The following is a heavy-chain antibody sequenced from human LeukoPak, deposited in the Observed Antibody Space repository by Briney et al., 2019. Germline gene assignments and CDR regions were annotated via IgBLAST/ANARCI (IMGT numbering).Heavy chain of an antibody. J-gene: IGHJ5*02. V-gene: IGHV3-21*01. CDR3: ASALRDFWSGYYVGGWFDP. D-gene: IGHD3-3*01. Sequence: PGGSLRLSCAASGFTFSSYSMNWVRQAPGKGLEWVSSISSSSSYIYYADSVKGRCTISRDKAKNSLYLQMNSLRAGDTAVYYCASALRDFWSGYYVGGWFDPWGQGTLVTVSS. CDR1: GFTFSSYS. CDR2: ISSSSSYI.